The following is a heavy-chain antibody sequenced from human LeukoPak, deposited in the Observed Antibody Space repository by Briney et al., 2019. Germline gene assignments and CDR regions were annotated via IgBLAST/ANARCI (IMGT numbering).Heavy chain of an antibody. D-gene: IGHD1-26*01. CDR1: GFTFSSYA. CDR2: ISGSGGST. Sequence: GGSLRLSCAASGFTFSSYAMSSVRQAPGKWLEWVSAISGSGGSTYYADSVKGRFTNSRDNSKNTLYLQMNSLRAEDTAVYYCANRPATLQIDYWGQGTLVTVSS. J-gene: IGHJ4*02. V-gene: IGHV3-23*01. CDR3: ANRPATLQIDY.